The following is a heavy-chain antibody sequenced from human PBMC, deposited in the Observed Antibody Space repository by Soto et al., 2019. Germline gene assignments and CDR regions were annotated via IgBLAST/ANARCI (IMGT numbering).Heavy chain of an antibody. J-gene: IGHJ4*02. V-gene: IGHV3-30*18. D-gene: IGHD4-17*01. CDR3: AKDLLLTTITTVGD. CDR1: GFIFSTYG. Sequence: QVQLVESGGGVVQPGRALRLSCAASGFIFSTYGMHWVRQAPGKGLEWLSVISYDGNNKYYADSVKGRFTISRDNSKNTLCLQMDSLRTEDTAVYYCAKDLLLTTITTVGDWGQGNLVTVSS. CDR2: ISYDGNNK.